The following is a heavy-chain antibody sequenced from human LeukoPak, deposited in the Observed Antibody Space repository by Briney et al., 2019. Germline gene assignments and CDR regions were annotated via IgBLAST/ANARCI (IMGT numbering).Heavy chain of an antibody. J-gene: IGHJ3*02. CDR2: INPSGGST. CDR3: ARDPPGLYYDSTETEDRVNDAFDI. D-gene: IGHD3-22*01. Sequence: GASVKVSCKASGYTFTGYYMHWVRQAPGQGLEWMGIINPSGGSTSYAQKFQGRVTMTRDMSTSTVYMELSSLRSEDTAVYYCARDPPGLYYDSTETEDRVNDAFDIWGQGTMVTVSS. V-gene: IGHV1-46*01. CDR1: GYTFTGYY.